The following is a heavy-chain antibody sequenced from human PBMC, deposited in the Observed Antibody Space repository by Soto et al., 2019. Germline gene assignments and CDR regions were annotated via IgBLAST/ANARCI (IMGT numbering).Heavy chain of an antibody. J-gene: IGHJ6*02. CDR1: GFTFSSYS. Sequence: EVQLVESGGGLVKPGGSLRLSCAASGFTFSSYSMNWVRQAPGKGLEWVSSISSSSSYIYYADSVKGRSTISKDNAKNSLYLQMNSLRAEDTAVYYCAREYDYVWGSYSYYYYGMDVWGQGTTVTVSS. CDR2: ISSSSSYI. D-gene: IGHD3-16*01. V-gene: IGHV3-21*01. CDR3: AREYDYVWGSYSYYYYGMDV.